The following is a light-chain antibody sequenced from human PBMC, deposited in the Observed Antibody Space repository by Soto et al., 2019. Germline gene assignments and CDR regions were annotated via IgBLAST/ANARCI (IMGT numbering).Light chain of an antibody. V-gene: IGKV1-5*01. CDR3: HHYNSYPWK. J-gene: IGKJ1*01. CDR2: HAS. Sequence: DIQMTQSPSTLSASIGDRVTITCRASPTINNWLAWYQQKPGKAPNLLIYHASNLETGVPSRFSGSGFGTAFTLTISSLPPDDFATDYCHHYNSYPWKFSQGAKVEIK. CDR1: PTINNW.